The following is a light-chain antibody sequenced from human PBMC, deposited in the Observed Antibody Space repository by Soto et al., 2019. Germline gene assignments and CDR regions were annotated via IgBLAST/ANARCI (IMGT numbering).Light chain of an antibody. Sequence: DIQMTQSPSTLSASVGDRVTITCRASQSISTWLAWYQQKPGKAPNLLIYDASSLESGVPSRFSGSGSGTEFTLTISSLQPDDFATYYCQQYSTYTPRTFGQGTKVDIK. J-gene: IGKJ1*01. V-gene: IGKV1-5*01. CDR3: QQYSTYTPRT. CDR2: DAS. CDR1: QSISTW.